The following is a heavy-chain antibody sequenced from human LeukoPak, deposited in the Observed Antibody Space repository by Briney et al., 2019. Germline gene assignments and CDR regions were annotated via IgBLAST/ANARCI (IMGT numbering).Heavy chain of an antibody. CDR3: ARDSVVPVGIDY. Sequence: SETLSLTCAVSGYSISSGYYWGWIRQPPGKGLEWIGSIYHSGSTYYNPSLKSRVTISVDTSKNQFSLKLSSVTAADTAVYYCARDSVVPVGIDYWGQGTLVTVSS. CDR2: IYHSGST. J-gene: IGHJ4*02. CDR1: GYSISSGYY. V-gene: IGHV4-38-2*02. D-gene: IGHD2-2*01.